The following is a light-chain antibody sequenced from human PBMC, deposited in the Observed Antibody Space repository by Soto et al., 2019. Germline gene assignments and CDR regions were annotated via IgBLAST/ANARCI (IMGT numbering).Light chain of an antibody. CDR1: QSVTRF. CDR3: QQYDTWPPCT. CDR2: DTS. V-gene: IGKV3-15*01. J-gene: IGKJ2*02. Sequence: EIVMTQSPATLSGSPGQRVTLSCRASQSVTRFLAWYQQRPAQDPRLLIYDTSTRSTGVPDRFSGSGSGTEFSLAISSLQSEDFGVYYCQQYDTWPPCTFGQGPKLEV.